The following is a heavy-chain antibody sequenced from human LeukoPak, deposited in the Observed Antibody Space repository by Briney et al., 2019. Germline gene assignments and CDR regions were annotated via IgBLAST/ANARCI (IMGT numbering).Heavy chain of an antibody. V-gene: IGHV1-2*02. CDR1: GYTSTAPN. D-gene: IGHD1-1*01. Sequence: ASVKVSSKAPGYTSTAPNISWVRQAPRQKAEWMGGINPNSGGTNYAQKFQGRVTMARDTSISTAYMELSGLRSDDTAVYYCARCSTPHWIFDAFDIWGQGTMVTVSS. CDR2: INPNSGGT. J-gene: IGHJ3*02. CDR3: ARCSTPHWIFDAFDI.